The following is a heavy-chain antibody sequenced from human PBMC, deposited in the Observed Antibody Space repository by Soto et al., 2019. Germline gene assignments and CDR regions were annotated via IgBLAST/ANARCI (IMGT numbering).Heavy chain of an antibody. CDR3: ARTPETRDWLDP. V-gene: IGHV4-59*02. CDR1: GASVSSYY. J-gene: IGHJ5*02. CDR2: IYYIGAY. D-gene: IGHD1-7*01. Sequence: PSETLSLTCSVSGASVSSYYWSWVRQPPGKGLEWIGYIYYIGAYNYNPSLKSRVTISVDTSKNQFSLRLTSVNAAETAVYYCARTPETRDWLDPWGQGTLVTVSS.